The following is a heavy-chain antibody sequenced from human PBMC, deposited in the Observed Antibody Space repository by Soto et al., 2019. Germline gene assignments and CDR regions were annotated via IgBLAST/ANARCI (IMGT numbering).Heavy chain of an antibody. V-gene: IGHV4-59*08. CDR2: IYNGGTT. CDR1: GGSINDYY. D-gene: IGHD3-10*01. Sequence: SETLSLTCTVSGGSINDYYWNWIRQPPGRGLEWIGYIYNGGTTNYNPSLKSRVTISVDTSKNQFSLKLTSVTAADTAVYYCARHRAGYYYYYGMDVWGQGTTVS. J-gene: IGHJ6*02. CDR3: ARHRAGYYYYYGMDV.